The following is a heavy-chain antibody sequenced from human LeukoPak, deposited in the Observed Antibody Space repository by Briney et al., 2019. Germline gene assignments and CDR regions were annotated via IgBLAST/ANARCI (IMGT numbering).Heavy chain of an antibody. CDR3: TTITTEYYYGSGSYSDFDY. D-gene: IGHD3-10*01. V-gene: IGHV3-15*01. CDR2: IKSKTDGGTT. CDR1: GFTFSNAW. J-gene: IGHJ4*02. Sequence: GGSLRLSCAASGFTFSNAWMSWVRQAPGKGLEWVGRIKSKTDGGTTDYAAPVKGRFTISRDDSKDTLYLQMNSLKTEDTAVYYCTTITTEYYYGSGSYSDFDYWGQGTLVTVSS.